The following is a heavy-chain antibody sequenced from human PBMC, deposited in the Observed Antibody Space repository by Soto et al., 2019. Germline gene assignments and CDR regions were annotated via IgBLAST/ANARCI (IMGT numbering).Heavy chain of an antibody. CDR3: ARGAYDFWSGYPFYGMDV. Sequence: GGSLRLSCAASGFTFRSYWIHWVRQAPGKGLVWVSRINSDGSSTSYADSVKGRFTISRDNAKNTLYLQMNSLRAEDTAVYYCARGAYDFWSGYPFYGMDVWGQGTTVTVSS. J-gene: IGHJ6*02. CDR2: INSDGSST. V-gene: IGHV3-74*01. CDR1: GFTFRSYW. D-gene: IGHD3-3*01.